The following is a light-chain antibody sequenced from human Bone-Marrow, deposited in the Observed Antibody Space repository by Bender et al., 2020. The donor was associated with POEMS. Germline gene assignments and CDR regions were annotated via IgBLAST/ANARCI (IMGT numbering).Light chain of an antibody. J-gene: IGLJ3*02. CDR3: AAWDDSLSSVV. Sequence: QSVLTQPPSASGTPGQRVTISCSGSSSNIASNSVYWYQQLPGTAPTLLIYRNNQRPSGVPDRFSGSKSGTSASLAISGLRSEDGADYYCAAWDDSLSSVVFGGGTKLTVL. V-gene: IGLV1-47*01. CDR1: SSNIASNS. CDR2: RNN.